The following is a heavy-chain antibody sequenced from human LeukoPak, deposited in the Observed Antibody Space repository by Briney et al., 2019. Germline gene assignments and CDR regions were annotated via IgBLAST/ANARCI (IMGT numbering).Heavy chain of an antibody. CDR1: GFTVGSNY. V-gene: IGHV3-53*01. Sequence: PGGSLRLSCAASGFTVGSNYMSWVRQAPGKGLEWVSVIYGGGSTYYADSVKGRFTISRDNSKNTLYLQMNSLRAEDTAVYYCASQWRDDAFDIWGQGTMVTVSS. CDR2: IYGGGST. D-gene: IGHD6-19*01. CDR3: ASQWRDDAFDI. J-gene: IGHJ3*02.